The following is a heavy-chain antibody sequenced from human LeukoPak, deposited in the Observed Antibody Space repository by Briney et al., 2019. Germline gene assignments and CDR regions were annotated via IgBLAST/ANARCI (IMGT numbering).Heavy chain of an antibody. V-gene: IGHV3-30*18. J-gene: IGHJ4*02. CDR3: AKERITMIVD. Sequence: PGRSLRLSCAASGFTFSSYGMHWVRQATGKGLEWVAVISYDGSNKYYADSVKGRFTISRDNSKNTLYLQMNSLRAEDTAVYYCAKERITMIVDWGQGTLVTVSS. CDR1: GFTFSSYG. CDR2: ISYDGSNK. D-gene: IGHD3-22*01.